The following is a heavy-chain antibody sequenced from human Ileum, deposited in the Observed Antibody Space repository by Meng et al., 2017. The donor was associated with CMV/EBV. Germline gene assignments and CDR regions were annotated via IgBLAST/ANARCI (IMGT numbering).Heavy chain of an antibody. V-gene: IGHV4-34*01. CDR2: SSHSGNT. CDR3: ARGRDFWWEMDY. J-gene: IGHJ4*02. CDR1: SGSFSDFC. D-gene: IGHD1-26*01. Sequence: VQLHQWGAGLLKPSETLSLSCAVYSGSFSDFCWGWIRQPPGKGLGWIGESSHSGNTKYNPSLKSRVTISVDASKNQFSLNMRSVTAADTAVYYCARGRDFWWEMDYTGQGTLVTVSS.